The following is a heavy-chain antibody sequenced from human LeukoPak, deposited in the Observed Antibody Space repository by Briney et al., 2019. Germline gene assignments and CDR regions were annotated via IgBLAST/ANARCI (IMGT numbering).Heavy chain of an antibody. Sequence: ASVKVSCKTSGGTFSNYAISWVRQAPGQGLEWMGWINPNSGGTNYAQKFQGRVTMTRDTSISTAYMELSRLRSDDTAVYYCARVWFGITMVRGTNWFDPWGQGTLVTVSS. V-gene: IGHV1-2*02. CDR1: GGTFSNYA. J-gene: IGHJ5*02. CDR3: ARVWFGITMVRGTNWFDP. CDR2: INPNSGGT. D-gene: IGHD3-10*01.